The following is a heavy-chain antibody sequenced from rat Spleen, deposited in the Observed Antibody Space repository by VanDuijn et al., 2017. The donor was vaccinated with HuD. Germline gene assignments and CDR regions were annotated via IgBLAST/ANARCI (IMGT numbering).Heavy chain of an antibody. V-gene: IGHV5-7*01. D-gene: IGHD4-2*01. CDR3: TRENWYYFDY. CDR2: ISYDGSNT. Sequence: EVQLVESGGGLVQPGRSLKLSCAASGFTFSDYNMAWVRQAPKKGLEWVATISYDGSNTYYRDSVKGRFTISRDNAKNTLYLQVNSLRSEDTATYYCTRENWYYFDYWGQGVRVTVSS. J-gene: IGHJ2*01. CDR1: GFTFSDYN.